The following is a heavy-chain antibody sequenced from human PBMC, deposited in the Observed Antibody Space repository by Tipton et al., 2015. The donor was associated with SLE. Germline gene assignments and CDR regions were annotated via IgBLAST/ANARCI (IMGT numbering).Heavy chain of an antibody. Sequence: TLSLTCTVSDGSISPYYWSRIRQPPGKGLEWLGYVYSNGDTTYNASLKSRVAISVDTSKNQFSLKLSSVTAADTAVYYCASGILTGYAAFDIWGPGTMVTVSS. CDR1: DGSISPYY. D-gene: IGHD3-9*01. V-gene: IGHV4-59*12. J-gene: IGHJ3*02. CDR3: ASGILTGYAAFDI. CDR2: VYSNGDT.